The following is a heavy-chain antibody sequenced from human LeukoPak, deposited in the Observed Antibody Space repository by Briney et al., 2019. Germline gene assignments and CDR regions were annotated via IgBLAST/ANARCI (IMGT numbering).Heavy chain of an antibody. CDR1: GGSINGSNYY. J-gene: IGHJ3*02. CDR3: ATGRNLEAYEI. V-gene: IGHV4-39*01. CDR2: MFYSGST. Sequence: SETLSLTCTVSGGSINGSNYYWGWIRQPPGKGLEWIGSMFYSGSTYYNPSFKSRVTISGDTSKNLFSLKLSSVTAADTAVYYCATGRNLEAYEIWGQGTMVTVSS. D-gene: IGHD4-23*01.